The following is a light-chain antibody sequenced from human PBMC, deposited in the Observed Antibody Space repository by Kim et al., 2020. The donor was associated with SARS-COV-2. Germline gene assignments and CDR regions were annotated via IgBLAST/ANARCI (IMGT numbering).Light chain of an antibody. CDR1: QSLLDSDGKTY. CDR2: GAS. CDR3: MQGRQVPRT. Sequence: EILLTQTPLSLSVTPGQPASISCKSSQSLLDSDGKTYLSWYLHRPGQSPHLLIYGASSRFSGVPERFSGSGSGTDFTLKISRVEAEDVGVYYCMQGRQVPRTFGQGTKVEIK. V-gene: IGKV2-29*02. J-gene: IGKJ1*01.